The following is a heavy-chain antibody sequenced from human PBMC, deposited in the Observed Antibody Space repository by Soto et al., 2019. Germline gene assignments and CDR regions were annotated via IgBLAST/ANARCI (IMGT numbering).Heavy chain of an antibody. CDR2: ISGSGGST. V-gene: IGHV3-23*01. J-gene: IGHJ4*02. Sequence: GGSLRLSCAASGFTFSSYAMSWVRQAPGKGLEWVSAISGSGGSTYYADSVKGRFTISRDNSKNTLYLQMNSLRAEDTAVYYCAKILPAFWSGYYHFDYWGQGTLVTVSS. CDR3: AKILPAFWSGYYHFDY. CDR1: GFTFSSYA. D-gene: IGHD3-3*01.